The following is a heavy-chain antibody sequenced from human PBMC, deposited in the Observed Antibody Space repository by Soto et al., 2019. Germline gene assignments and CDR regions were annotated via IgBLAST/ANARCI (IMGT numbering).Heavy chain of an antibody. D-gene: IGHD1-1*01. V-gene: IGHV4-4*01. Sequence: QVQLQESGPGLVKPTGTLSLTCAVSGDSITNSNWWSWVRQAPGKGLEWIGEIYHSGASTYNPSLKSRATISVDPSNHHFSLKLTSVTAADTAVYFCARDLGTGTDYWGQGTLVTVAS. CDR1: GDSITNSNW. CDR3: ARDLGTGTDY. J-gene: IGHJ4*02. CDR2: IYHSGAS.